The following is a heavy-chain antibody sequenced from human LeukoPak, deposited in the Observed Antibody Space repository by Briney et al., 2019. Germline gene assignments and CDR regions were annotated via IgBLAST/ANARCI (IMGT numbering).Heavy chain of an antibody. D-gene: IGHD5-18*01. CDR2: TYPGDSDT. J-gene: IGHJ3*02. V-gene: IGHV5-51*01. CDR3: ARQSGYGYSYGYTLEAFDI. CDR1: GYSFTSYW. Sequence: GESLKISCRGSGYSFTSYWIGWGRQIPGKGLEWRGSTYPGDSDTRYSPSFQGQVTISADKSISTAYLQWSSLKASDTAMYYCARQSGYGYSYGYTLEAFDIWGQGTMVTVSS.